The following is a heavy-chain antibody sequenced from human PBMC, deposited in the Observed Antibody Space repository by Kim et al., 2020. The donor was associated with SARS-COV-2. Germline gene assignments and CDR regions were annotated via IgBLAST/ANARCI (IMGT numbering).Heavy chain of an antibody. D-gene: IGHD1-26*01. J-gene: IGHJ5*02. CDR1: GFTVSSNY. Sequence: GGSLRLSCAASGFTVSSNYMSWVRQAPGKGLEWVSVIYSGGSTYYADSVKGRFTISRDNSKNTLYLQMNSLRAEDTAVYYCAREFHTWAYNWFDPWGQGTLVTVSS. CDR3: AREFHTWAYNWFDP. V-gene: IGHV3-53*01. CDR2: IYSGGST.